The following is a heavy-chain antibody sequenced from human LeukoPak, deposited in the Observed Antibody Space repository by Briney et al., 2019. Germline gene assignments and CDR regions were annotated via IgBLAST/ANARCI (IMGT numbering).Heavy chain of an antibody. V-gene: IGHV4-59*01. J-gene: IGHJ4*02. CDR1: GGSISSYY. Sequence: PSETLSLTCTVSGGSISSYYWSWIRQPPGKGLEWIGYIYYSGSTNYNPSLKSRVTISVDTSKNQFSLKLSSVTAADTAVYYCARVPLSSGWYFDYWGQGTLVTVSS. CDR3: ARVPLSSGWYFDY. D-gene: IGHD6-19*01. CDR2: IYYSGST.